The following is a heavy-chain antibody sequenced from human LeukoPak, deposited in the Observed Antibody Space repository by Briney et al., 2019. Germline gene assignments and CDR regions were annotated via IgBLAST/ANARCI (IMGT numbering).Heavy chain of an antibody. CDR1: GFTFSSYA. D-gene: IGHD2-2*01. J-gene: IGHJ6*03. V-gene: IGHV3-30*01. CDR2: ISYDGSNK. CDR3: ARDGGTSLYYYYYMDV. Sequence: GGSLRLSCAASGFTFSSYAMHWVRQAPGKGLEWVAVISYDGSNKYYADSVKGRFTISRDNSKNTLYLQMNSLRAEDTAVYYCARDGGTSLYYYYYMDVWGKGTTVTVSS.